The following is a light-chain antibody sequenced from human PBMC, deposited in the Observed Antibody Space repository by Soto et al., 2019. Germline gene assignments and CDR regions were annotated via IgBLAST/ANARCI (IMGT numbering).Light chain of an antibody. Sequence: QSVLTQPPSASGTPGQRVTISCSGSSSNIGSNIVSWFQQFPGTAPKLLIYTNNQRPSGVPDRFSGSKSDTSASLAISGLQSEYEADYYCATWDDSLNGPVFGGGTKVTVL. CDR3: ATWDDSLNGPV. V-gene: IGLV1-44*01. CDR1: SSNIGSNI. J-gene: IGLJ3*02. CDR2: TNN.